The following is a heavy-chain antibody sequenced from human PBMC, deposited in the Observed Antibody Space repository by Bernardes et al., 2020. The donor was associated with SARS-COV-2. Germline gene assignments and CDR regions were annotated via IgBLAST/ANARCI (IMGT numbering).Heavy chain of an antibody. D-gene: IGHD1-7*01. V-gene: IGHV4-34*01. CDR2: INQSGRT. CDR3: AKGVPYKWHYNLS. J-gene: IGHJ4*02. Sequence: SESLSLTCAVYGWSLSAYYWNWLRQPPGKGLEWIGEINQSGRTNYNPSHKGRATISVDTSKNQLPLMLTSMTAADTAMYYCAKGVPYKWHYNLSWGQGTLVTVSS. CDR1: GWSLSAYY.